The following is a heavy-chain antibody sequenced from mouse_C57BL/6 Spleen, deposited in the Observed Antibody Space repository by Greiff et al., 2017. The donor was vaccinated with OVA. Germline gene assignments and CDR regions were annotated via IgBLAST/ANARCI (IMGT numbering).Heavy chain of an antibody. CDR1: GYTFTSYW. CDR3: ARSGITTVVATPFGY. V-gene: IGHV1-53*01. CDR2: INPSNGGT. J-gene: IGHJ3*01. D-gene: IGHD1-1*01. Sequence: QVQLQQPGTELVKPGASVKLSCKASGYTFTSYWMHWVKQRPGQGLEWIGNINPSNGGTNYNEKFKSKATLTVDKSSSTAYMQLSSLTSEDSAVYYCARSGITTVVATPFGYWGQGTLVTVSA.